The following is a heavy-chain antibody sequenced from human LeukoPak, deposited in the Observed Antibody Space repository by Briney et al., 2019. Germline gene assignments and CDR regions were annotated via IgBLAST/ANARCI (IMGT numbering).Heavy chain of an antibody. Sequence: SETLSLTCTVSGGSISRFYWSWIRQPPGKGLEWIGYISYSGSTDYNPSLKSRVTISLDTSKTHFTLRLTPVTAADTAVYYCARVGITDSFDIWGQGKRVTVS. V-gene: IGHV4-59*01. CDR1: GGSISRFY. D-gene: IGHD3-10*01. J-gene: IGHJ3*02. CDR2: ISYSGST. CDR3: ARVGITDSFDI.